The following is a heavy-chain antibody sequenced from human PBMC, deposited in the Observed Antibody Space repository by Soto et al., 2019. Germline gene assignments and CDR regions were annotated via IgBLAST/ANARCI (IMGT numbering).Heavy chain of an antibody. J-gene: IGHJ3*02. V-gene: IGHV4-30-4*01. CDR2: IYYSGST. D-gene: IGHD7-27*01. CDR3: ARGEGLTGVSLDAFDI. Sequence: QVQLQESGPGLVKPSQTLSLTCTVSGGSISSGDYYWSWIRQPPGKGLEWIGYIYYSGSTYYNPSLKSRVTISVDTSKNQFSLKLSSVTAADTAVYYCARGEGLTGVSLDAFDIWGQGTIVTVSS. CDR1: GGSISSGDYY.